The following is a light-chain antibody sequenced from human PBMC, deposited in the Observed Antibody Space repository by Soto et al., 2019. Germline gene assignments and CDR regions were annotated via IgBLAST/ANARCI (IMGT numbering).Light chain of an antibody. Sequence: QSVLTQPASVSGSPGQSITISCTGTSSDVGGYNYVSWYQQHPGKAPKLMIYDVSNRPSGVSNRFSGSKSGNTASLTISGLQAEDEADYYCSSYTSSSTFWVFGGVTKVTVL. J-gene: IGLJ3*02. V-gene: IGLV2-14*01. CDR1: SSDVGGYNY. CDR3: SSYTSSSTFWV. CDR2: DVS.